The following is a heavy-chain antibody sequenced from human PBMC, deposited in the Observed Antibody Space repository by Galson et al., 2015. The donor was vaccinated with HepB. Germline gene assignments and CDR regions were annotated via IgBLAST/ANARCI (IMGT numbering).Heavy chain of an antibody. J-gene: IGHJ6*02. Sequence: SLRLSCAASGFTFSSYAMSWVRQAPGKRLEWVSAISGNGGSTDYADSVKGRFTISRDNSKNTLYLQMNSLRAEDTAVYYCAKGGTFTPAGYGMDVWGQGTTVTVSS. CDR1: GFTFSSYA. CDR2: ISGNGGST. D-gene: IGHD6-13*01. V-gene: IGHV3-23*01. CDR3: AKGGTFTPAGYGMDV.